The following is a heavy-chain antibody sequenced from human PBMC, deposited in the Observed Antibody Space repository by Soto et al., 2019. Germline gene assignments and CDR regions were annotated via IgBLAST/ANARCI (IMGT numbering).Heavy chain of an antibody. CDR2: IYTSGST. CDR1: GGSISSYY. D-gene: IGHD1-7*01. V-gene: IGHV4-4*07. CDR3: ARDKSAWGGTTPTNWFDP. Sequence: SETLSLTCTVSGGSISSYYWSWIRQPAGKGLEWIGRIYTSGSTNYNPSLKSRVTMSVDTSKNQFSLKLSSVTAADTAVYYCARDKSAWGGTTPTNWFDPWGQGTLVTVSS. J-gene: IGHJ5*02.